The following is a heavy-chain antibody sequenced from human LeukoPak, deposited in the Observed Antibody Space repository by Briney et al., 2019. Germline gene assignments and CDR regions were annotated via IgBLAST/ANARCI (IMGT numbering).Heavy chain of an antibody. CDR2: IYYSGST. Sequence: SETLSLTCTVSGGSISSSSYYWGWIRQPPGKGLEWIGSIYYSGSTYYNPSLKSRVTISVDTSKNQFSLKLSSVTAADTAVYYCAGGGRVVPPLAGLDAFDIWGQGTMVTVSS. CDR1: GGSISSSSYY. V-gene: IGHV4-39*07. J-gene: IGHJ3*02. CDR3: AGGGRVVPPLAGLDAFDI. D-gene: IGHD2-2*01.